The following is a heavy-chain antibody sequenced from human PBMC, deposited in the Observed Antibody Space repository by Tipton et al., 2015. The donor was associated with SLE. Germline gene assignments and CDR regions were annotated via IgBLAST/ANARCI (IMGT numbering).Heavy chain of an antibody. J-gene: IGHJ4*02. V-gene: IGHV1-2*06. CDR1: GYTFTAYY. CDR3: ARSYDSGGFYYDYFDY. Sequence: QLVQSGAEVKKPGASVKVSCKASGYTFTAYYLHWVRQAPGQGLEWMGRINPNTGGTSYTQNFQGRVTMTRDTSISTAYMELSRLRPDDTAIYFCARSYDSGGFYYDYFDYWGRGILVTVSP. D-gene: IGHD3-22*01. CDR2: INPNTGGT.